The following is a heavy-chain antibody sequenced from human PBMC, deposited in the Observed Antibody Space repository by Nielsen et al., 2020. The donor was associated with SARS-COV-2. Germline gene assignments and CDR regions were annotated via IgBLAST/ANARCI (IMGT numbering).Heavy chain of an antibody. Sequence: WIRQPPGKGLEWVAVISYDGSNKYYADSVKGRFTISRDNSKNTLYLQMNSLRAEDTAVYCCARAGWSAGTTYYYYYYYMDVWGKGTTVTVSS. D-gene: IGHD1-1*01. J-gene: IGHJ6*03. V-gene: IGHV3-30*03. CDR2: ISYDGSNK. CDR3: ARAGWSAGTTYYYYYYYMDV.